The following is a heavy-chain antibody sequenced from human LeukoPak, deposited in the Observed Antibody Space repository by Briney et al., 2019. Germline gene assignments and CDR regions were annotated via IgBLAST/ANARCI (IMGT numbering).Heavy chain of an antibody. D-gene: IGHD6-13*01. Sequence: PGGSLRLSCAASGFTFSSCAMSWVRQAPGKGLEWVSTISGSGGSTYYADSVKGRFTISRDNSKNTLYLQMNSLRAEDTAVYYCAKELMQLVYFDYWGQGTLVTVSS. CDR3: AKELMQLVYFDY. V-gene: IGHV3-23*01. CDR2: ISGSGGST. J-gene: IGHJ4*02. CDR1: GFTFSSCA.